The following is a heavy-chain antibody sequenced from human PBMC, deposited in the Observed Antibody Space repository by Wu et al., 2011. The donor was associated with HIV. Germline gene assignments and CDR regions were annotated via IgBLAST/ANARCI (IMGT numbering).Heavy chain of an antibody. Sequence: VQLLQSGAEVRKPGASVRVSCKASGYTFSDFHIHWVQQAPGKGLEWMGLVDPEDGETQYAQKFRGRVALTADTSVDTAYLEMSSLRSEDTAVYYCATGDYWGQGTLVTVSS. CDR3: ATGDY. V-gene: IGHV1-69-2*01. J-gene: IGHJ4*02. CDR2: VDPEDGET. CDR1: GYTFSDFH.